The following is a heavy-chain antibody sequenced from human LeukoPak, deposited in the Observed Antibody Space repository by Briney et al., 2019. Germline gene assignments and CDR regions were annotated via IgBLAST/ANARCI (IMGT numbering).Heavy chain of an antibody. V-gene: IGHV1-69*13. Sequence: GASVKVSCKASGYTFTSYGISWVRQAPGQGLEWMGGIIPIFGTANYAQKFQGRVTITADESTSTAYMELSSLRSEDTAVYYCARSKYSSSWSYYYYGMVVWGQGTTVTVSS. CDR3: ARSKYSSSWSYYYYGMVV. D-gene: IGHD6-13*01. CDR1: GYTFTSYG. CDR2: IIPIFGTA. J-gene: IGHJ6*02.